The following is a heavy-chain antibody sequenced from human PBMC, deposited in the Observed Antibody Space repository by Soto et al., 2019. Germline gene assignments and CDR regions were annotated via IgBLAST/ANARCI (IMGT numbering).Heavy chain of an antibody. CDR2: IIPIFGTA. D-gene: IGHD2-15*01. CDR3: ASGSSLGYCSGGSCYYFQH. Sequence: QVQLVQSGAEVKKPGSSVKVSCKASGGTFSSYAISWVRQAPGQGLEWMGGIIPIFGTANYAQKFQGRVTITADEYASTAYMELSSLRSEDTAVYYCASGSSLGYCSGGSCYYFQHWGQGTLVTVSS. CDR1: GGTFSSYA. V-gene: IGHV1-69*01. J-gene: IGHJ1*01.